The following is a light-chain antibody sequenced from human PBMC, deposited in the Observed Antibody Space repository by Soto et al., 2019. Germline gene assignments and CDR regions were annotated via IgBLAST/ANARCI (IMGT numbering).Light chain of an antibody. CDR1: QSISSSY. V-gene: IGKV3-20*01. J-gene: IGKJ1*01. CDR2: GPS. CDR3: QQYDSSPRT. Sequence: EIVLTQSPATLSSFPGDRVTLSCRASQSISSSYLAWYQQKPGQAPRLLIYGPSSRATGIPDRFSGSGSGTDFTLTINRLEPEDFAVYYCQQYDSSPRTFGQGTKVEIK.